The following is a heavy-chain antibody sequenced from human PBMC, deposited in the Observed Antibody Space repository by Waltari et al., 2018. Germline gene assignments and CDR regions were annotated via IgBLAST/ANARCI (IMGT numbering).Heavy chain of an antibody. V-gene: IGHV3-23*01. CDR1: GFTFSGNA. CDR2: IGGSGVYT. CDR3: ARFVGVRGSSHMMDV. J-gene: IGHJ6*02. D-gene: IGHD3-3*01. Sequence: EVQVQESGGDLVQSGGSLRLSCAASGFTFSGNAMSWVRQSPGKGLEWVSGIGGSGVYTYYADPVRGRFTISRDNSKNTLYLQMSSLRADDTAVYYCARFVGVRGSSHMMDVWGQGTTVIVSS.